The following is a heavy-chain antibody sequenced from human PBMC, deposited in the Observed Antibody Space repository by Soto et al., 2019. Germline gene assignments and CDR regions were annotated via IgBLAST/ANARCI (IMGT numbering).Heavy chain of an antibody. D-gene: IGHD1-7*01. J-gene: IGHJ5*02. CDR1: GGTFSSYA. V-gene: IGHV1-69*13. Sequence: ASVKVSCKASGGTFSSYAISWVRQAPGQGLEWMGGIIPIFGTANYAQKFQGRVTITADESTSTAYMELSSLRSEDTAVYYCARAWNYKNWFDPWGQGTLVTVSS. CDR2: IIPIFGTA. CDR3: ARAWNYKNWFDP.